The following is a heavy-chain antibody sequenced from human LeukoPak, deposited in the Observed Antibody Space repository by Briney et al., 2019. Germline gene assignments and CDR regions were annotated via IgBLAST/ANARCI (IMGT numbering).Heavy chain of an antibody. J-gene: IGHJ5*02. CDR2: INPNSGGT. D-gene: IGHD6-13*01. CDR1: GYTFTGYY. V-gene: IGHV1-2*06. CDR3: ARVLDSSSWYWFDP. Sequence: ASVKVSCKASGYTFTGYYMHWVRQAPGQGLEWMGRINPNSGGTNYAQKFQGRVTMTRDTSISTAYMELSRLRSDDTAVYYCARVLDSSSWYWFDPWGQGTLVTVSS.